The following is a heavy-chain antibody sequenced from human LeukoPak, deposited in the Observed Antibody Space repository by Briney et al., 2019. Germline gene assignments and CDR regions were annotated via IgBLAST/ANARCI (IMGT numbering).Heavy chain of an antibody. CDR3: ARGGDWFDP. CDR2: INHSGST. Sequence: SSETLSLTCAVYGGSFSGYYWSWIRQPPGKGLEWIGGINHSGSTNYNPSLKSRVTISVDTSKNQFSLKLSSVTAADTAVYYCARGGDWFDPWDQGTLVTVSS. V-gene: IGHV4-34*01. CDR1: GGSFSGYY. J-gene: IGHJ5*02. D-gene: IGHD3-10*01.